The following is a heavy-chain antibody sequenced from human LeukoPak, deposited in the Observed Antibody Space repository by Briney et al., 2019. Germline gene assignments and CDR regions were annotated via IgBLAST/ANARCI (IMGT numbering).Heavy chain of an antibody. V-gene: IGHV3-7*01. D-gene: IGHD2-15*01. Sequence: GGSLRLSCAASGFTFSSYWMSWVRRAPGKGLEWVANIKQDGSEKYYVDSVKGRFTISRDNAKNSLYLQMNSLRAEDTAVYYCARDVLGYCSGGSCPDYWGQGTLVTVSS. CDR2: IKQDGSEK. J-gene: IGHJ4*02. CDR3: ARDVLGYCSGGSCPDY. CDR1: GFTFSSYW.